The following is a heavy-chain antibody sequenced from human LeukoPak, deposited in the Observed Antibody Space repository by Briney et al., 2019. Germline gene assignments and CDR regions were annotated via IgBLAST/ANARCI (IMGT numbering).Heavy chain of an antibody. Sequence: ASVKVPCKASGYTFIVYYIHWVRQAPGQGLEWMGWINSNSGGTNYAEKFQGRVTMTRDTSISTAYMELNSLRSDDTAVYYCARGYTSSYDYWGQGTLVTVSS. CDR1: GYTFIVYY. J-gene: IGHJ4*02. V-gene: IGHV1-2*02. CDR3: ARGYTSSYDY. D-gene: IGHD6-13*01. CDR2: INSNSGGT.